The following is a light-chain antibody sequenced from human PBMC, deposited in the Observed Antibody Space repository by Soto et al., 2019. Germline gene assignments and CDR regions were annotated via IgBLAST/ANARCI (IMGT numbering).Light chain of an antibody. J-gene: IGKJ4*01. Sequence: DVQMTQSPSSLSASVGDRVTLTCRASQGISSYLAWYQHKPGKVPSLLISAASTLQSGVPSRFSGSGSGTDFTLTITSLQPEDVATYYCQKYDRAPLTFGGGTKVEIK. CDR1: QGISSY. CDR3: QKYDRAPLT. CDR2: AAS. V-gene: IGKV1-27*01.